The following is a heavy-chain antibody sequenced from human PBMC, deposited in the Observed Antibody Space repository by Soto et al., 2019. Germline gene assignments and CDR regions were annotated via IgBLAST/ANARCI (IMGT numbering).Heavy chain of an antibody. CDR1: GGSISSSSYY. V-gene: IGHV4-39*07. Sequence: SETLSLTCTVSGGSISSSSYYWGWIRQPPGKGLEWIGSIYYSGSTYYNPSLKSRVTISVDTSKNQFSLKMSSVTAADTAVYYCARGGGPTTTTLTTYDYWGQGPLVTVSS. CDR2: IYYSGST. D-gene: IGHD4-17*01. CDR3: ARGGGPTTTTLTTYDY. J-gene: IGHJ4*02.